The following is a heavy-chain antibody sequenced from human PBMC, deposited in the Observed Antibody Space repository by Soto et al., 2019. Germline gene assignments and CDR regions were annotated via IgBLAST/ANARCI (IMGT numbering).Heavy chain of an antibody. CDR2: IYHSGGT. Sequence: QVQLQESGPGLVKPSQTLSLTCSVSAGSISSDGFYWNWIRQPPGKGLEWIGYIYHSGGTYSSPSLRSQVTISGDTSKNQFTLKLSSLTASHTAVYYLARDRGGYGVFAYWGQGTLVTVSS. CDR1: AGSISSDGFY. D-gene: IGHD5-12*01. V-gene: IGHV4-31*01. J-gene: IGHJ4*02. CDR3: ARDRGGYGVFAY.